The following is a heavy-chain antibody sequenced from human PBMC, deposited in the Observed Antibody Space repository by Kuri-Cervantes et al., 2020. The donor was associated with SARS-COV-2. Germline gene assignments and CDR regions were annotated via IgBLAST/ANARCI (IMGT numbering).Heavy chain of an antibody. CDR1: GYTFTSYG. CDR3: ASTIFGVDNWFDP. V-gene: IGHV1-18*01. Sequence: ASVKVSCKASGYTFTSYGISWVRQAPGQGLEWMGWISAYNGNTNYAQKFQGRVTMTTDTSTSTAYMELRSLRSDDTAVYYCASTIFGVDNWFDPWGQGTLVTVSS. D-gene: IGHD3-3*01. CDR2: ISAYNGNT. J-gene: IGHJ5*02.